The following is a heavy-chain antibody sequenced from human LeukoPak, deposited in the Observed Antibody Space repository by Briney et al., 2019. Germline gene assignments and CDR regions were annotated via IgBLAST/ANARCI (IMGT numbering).Heavy chain of an antibody. D-gene: IGHD2-15*01. J-gene: IGHJ6*03. CDR3: ARVAGDIRYYYYMDV. CDR1: GFTFDDYA. CDR2: ISWNGGST. V-gene: IGHV3-20*04. Sequence: PGGSLRLSCAASGFTFDDYAMHWVRHAPGKGLEWVSGISWNGGSTGYADSVKGRFTISRDNAKNSLYLQMNSLRAEDTALYYCARVAGDIRYYYYMDVWGKGTTVTVSS.